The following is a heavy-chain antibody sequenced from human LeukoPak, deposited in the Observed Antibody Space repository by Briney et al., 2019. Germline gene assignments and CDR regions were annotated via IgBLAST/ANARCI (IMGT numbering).Heavy chain of an antibody. Sequence: GASVKVSCKASGGTFSSYAISWVRQAPGQGLEWMGGIIPIFGTANCAQKFQGRVTITADESTSTAYMELSSLRSEDTAVYYCARAYTLGYCTNGVCFTFDPWGQGTLVTVSS. CDR1: GGTFSSYA. V-gene: IGHV1-69*01. CDR2: IIPIFGTA. CDR3: ARAYTLGYCTNGVCFTFDP. J-gene: IGHJ5*02. D-gene: IGHD2-8*01.